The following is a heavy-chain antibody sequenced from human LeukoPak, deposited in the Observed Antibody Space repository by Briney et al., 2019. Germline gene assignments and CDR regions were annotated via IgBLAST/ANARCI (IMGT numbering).Heavy chain of an antibody. V-gene: IGHV3-23*01. CDR3: ARKIGFSSSWYYGRHYFDY. CDR2: ISGSGGST. D-gene: IGHD6-13*01. J-gene: IGHJ4*02. Sequence: GGSLRLSCAASGFTFSDYYMSWIRQAPGKGLEWVSAISGSGGSTYYADSVKGRFTISRDNSKNTLYLQMNSLRAEDTAVYYCARKIGFSSSWYYGRHYFDYWGQGTLVTVSS. CDR1: GFTFSDYY.